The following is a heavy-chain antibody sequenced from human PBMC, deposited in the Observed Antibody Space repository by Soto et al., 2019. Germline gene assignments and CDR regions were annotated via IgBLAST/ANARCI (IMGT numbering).Heavy chain of an antibody. D-gene: IGHD6-13*01. CDR3: ASTPGIAAAELGSDTYYFDY. J-gene: IGHJ4*02. V-gene: IGHV1-69*01. Sequence: QVQLVQSGAEVKKPGSSVKVSCKASGGTFSSYAISWVRQAPGQGLEWMGGIIPIFGTANYAQKFQGRVTITSDESTSKAYMELSSLRSEDTAVYYCASTPGIAAAELGSDTYYFDYWGQGTLVTVSS. CDR1: GGTFSSYA. CDR2: IIPIFGTA.